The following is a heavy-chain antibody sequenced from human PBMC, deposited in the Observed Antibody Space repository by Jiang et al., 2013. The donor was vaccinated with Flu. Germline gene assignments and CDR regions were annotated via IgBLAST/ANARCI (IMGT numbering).Heavy chain of an antibody. CDR1: GFSLTSYW. Sequence: GAEVKKPGGSLKISCKGSGFSLTSYWIGWVRQMPGKGLEWMGNIYLGDSDTRYSPSFEGQVTISGDKSISTAYLQWSSLKASDTAMYYCARGYCSGGSCYSVFDQWGQGTLVTVSS. J-gene: IGHJ4*02. CDR3: ARGYCSGGSCYSVFDQ. D-gene: IGHD2-15*01. V-gene: IGHV5-51*03. CDR2: IYLGDSDT.